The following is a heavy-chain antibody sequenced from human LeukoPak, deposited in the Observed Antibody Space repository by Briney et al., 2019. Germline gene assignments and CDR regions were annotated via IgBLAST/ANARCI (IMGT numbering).Heavy chain of an antibody. CDR1: GYTFTSYG. CDR2: ISAYNGNT. V-gene: IGHV1-18*01. CDR3: ARIRPDYDYGDY. Sequence: ASVKVSCKASGYTFTSYGISWVRQAPGQGLEWMGWISAYNGNTNYAQKLQGRVTMTTDTSTSTAYMELRSPRSDDTAVYYCARIRPDYDYGDYWGQGTLVTVSS. D-gene: IGHD4/OR15-4a*01. J-gene: IGHJ4*02.